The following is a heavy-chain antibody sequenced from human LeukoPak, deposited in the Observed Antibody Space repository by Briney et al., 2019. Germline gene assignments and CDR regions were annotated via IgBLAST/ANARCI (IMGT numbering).Heavy chain of an antibody. CDR1: GFTFSSYS. CDR2: ISSSSSYI. CDR3: ARDQANFDWLSQYYFDY. Sequence: VGSLRLSCAASGFTFSSYSMNWVRQAPGKGLEWVSSISSSSSYIYYADSVKGRFTISRDNAKNSLYLQMNSLRAEDTAVYYCARDQANFDWLSQYYFDYWGQGTLVTVSS. J-gene: IGHJ4*02. D-gene: IGHD3-9*01. V-gene: IGHV3-21*01.